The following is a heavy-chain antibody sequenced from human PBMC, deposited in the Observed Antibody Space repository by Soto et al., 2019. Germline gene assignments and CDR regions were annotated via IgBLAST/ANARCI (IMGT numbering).Heavy chain of an antibody. CDR1: GYTFTSYG. D-gene: IGHD5-12*01. Sequence: ASGKVSCKASGYTFTSYGISWVRQAPGQGLEWMGWISAYNGNTNYAQKLQGRVTMTTDTSTRTAYMELRSLRSDDTAVCYCARDDVDILATNYWFDPWGQGTLVTVSS. CDR2: ISAYNGNT. CDR3: ARDDVDILATNYWFDP. V-gene: IGHV1-18*01. J-gene: IGHJ5*02.